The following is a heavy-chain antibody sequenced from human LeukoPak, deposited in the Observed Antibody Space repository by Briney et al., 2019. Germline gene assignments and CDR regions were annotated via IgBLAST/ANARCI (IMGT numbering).Heavy chain of an antibody. CDR1: GGSIRSSYYY. J-gene: IGHJ5*02. CDR3: ARGQAYGGNWFDP. CDR2: IYDSGST. V-gene: IGHV4-39*07. Sequence: SETLSLTCTVSGGSIRSSYYYWGWLRQPPGKGLEWIWSIYDSGSTYYNPSLKSRVTISVDTSKNQFSLKLSSVTAADTAVYYCARGQAYGGNWFDPWGQGTLVTVSS. D-gene: IGHD4-23*01.